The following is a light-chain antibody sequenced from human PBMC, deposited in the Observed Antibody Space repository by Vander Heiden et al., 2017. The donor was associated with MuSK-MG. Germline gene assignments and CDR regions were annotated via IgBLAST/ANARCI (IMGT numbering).Light chain of an antibody. V-gene: IGKV1-5*03. CDR1: QSISSW. Sequence: DIQMTQSPSTLSASVGDRVTITCRASQSISSWLAWYQQKPGKAPKLLIYKASSLESGVPSRFSGSGSGTEFTLTISSLQPDDFATYYCQQYKSYSPMYTFGQGTKLEIK. CDR3: QQYKSYSPMYT. CDR2: KAS. J-gene: IGKJ2*01.